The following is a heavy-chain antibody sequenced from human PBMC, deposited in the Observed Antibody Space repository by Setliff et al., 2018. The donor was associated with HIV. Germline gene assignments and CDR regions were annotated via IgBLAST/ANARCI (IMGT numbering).Heavy chain of an antibody. CDR2: ITDSGDST. Sequence: PSETLSLTCTVSGDFFSSDYYWGWIRQSPGKGLEWVSTITDSGDSTYYADSVKGRFTIPRDNSKKPLYLQMNSLTDADTAIYFCARYFYASSSSAIDAWGQGMPVTVSS. CDR3: ARYFYASSSSAIDA. V-gene: IGHV3-23*01. D-gene: IGHD3-16*01. CDR1: GDFFSSDY. J-gene: IGHJ5*02.